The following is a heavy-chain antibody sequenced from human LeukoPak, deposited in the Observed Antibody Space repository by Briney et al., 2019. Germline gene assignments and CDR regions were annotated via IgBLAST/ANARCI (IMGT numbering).Heavy chain of an antibody. CDR1: GFTFSGYW. CDR2: INQDGSEK. D-gene: IGHD6-13*01. Sequence: GGSLGLSCAASGFTFSGYWMSWVRQAPGKGLEWVANINQDGSEKYYVDSVKGRFTISRDNAKNSLFLQMGSLRVEDTAVYYCARESTAGYNSSWYGFRNWGQGTLVSVSS. V-gene: IGHV3-7*01. CDR3: ARESTAGYNSSWYGFRN. J-gene: IGHJ1*01.